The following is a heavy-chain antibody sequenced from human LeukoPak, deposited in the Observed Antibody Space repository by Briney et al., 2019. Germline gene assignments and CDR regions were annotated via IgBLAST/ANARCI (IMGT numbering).Heavy chain of an antibody. V-gene: IGHV1-69*13. J-gene: IGHJ6*02. D-gene: IGHD3-16*01. Sequence: ASVKVSCKASGGTFSSYAISWVRQAPRQGLEWMGGIIPIFGTANYAQKFQGRVTITADESTSTAYMELRSLRSDDTAVYYCARDIWVEPYGMDVWGQGTTVTVSS. CDR1: GGTFSSYA. CDR3: ARDIWVEPYGMDV. CDR2: IIPIFGTA.